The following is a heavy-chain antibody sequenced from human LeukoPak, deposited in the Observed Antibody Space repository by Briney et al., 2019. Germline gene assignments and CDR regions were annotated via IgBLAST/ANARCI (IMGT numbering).Heavy chain of an antibody. J-gene: IGHJ4*02. D-gene: IGHD3-9*01. CDR3: ARDMPPYPDILTQPFDY. V-gene: IGHV3-30*03. Sequence: PGGSLRLSCAASGFTFSSYSMNWVRQAPGKGLEWVAVISYDGSNKYYADSVKGRFTISRDNSKNTLYLQMNSLRAEDTAVYYCARDMPPYPDILTQPFDYWGQGTLVTVSS. CDR2: ISYDGSNK. CDR1: GFTFSSYS.